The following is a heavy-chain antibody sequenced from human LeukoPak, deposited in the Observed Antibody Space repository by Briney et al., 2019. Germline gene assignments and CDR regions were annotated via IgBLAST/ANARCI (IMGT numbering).Heavy chain of an antibody. CDR1: GFTFSSYA. Sequence: PGGSLRLSCAASGFTFSSYAMHWVRQAPGKGLEWVAVISYDGSNKYYADSVKGRFTISRDNSKNTLYLQMNSLRAEDTAVYYCVQGLEVYGSGSYWGVDYWGQGTLVTVSS. CDR3: VQGLEVYGSGSYWGVDY. J-gene: IGHJ4*02. CDR2: ISYDGSNK. D-gene: IGHD3-10*01. V-gene: IGHV3-30*04.